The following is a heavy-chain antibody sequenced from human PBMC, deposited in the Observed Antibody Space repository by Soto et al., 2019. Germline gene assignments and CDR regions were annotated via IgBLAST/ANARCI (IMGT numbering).Heavy chain of an antibody. CDR3: ARDGSSWPTYYYYGMDV. J-gene: IGHJ6*02. Sequence: GGSVRLSSAASGFTVSSYSMTWVRQAPGEGLEWVSYISSRSSTIYYADPVKGRFTISRDIAKNSLCLPMNSLRDEGTAVYYCARDGSSWPTYYYYGMDVWCQGTKVPVSS. D-gene: IGHD6-13*01. CDR1: GFTVSSYS. CDR2: ISSRSSTI. V-gene: IGHV3-48*02.